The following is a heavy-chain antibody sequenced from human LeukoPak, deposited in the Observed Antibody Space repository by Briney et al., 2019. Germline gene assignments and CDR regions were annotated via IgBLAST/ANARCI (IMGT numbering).Heavy chain of an antibody. CDR2: ISYDGSNK. CDR1: GFTFSSYA. D-gene: IGHD3-10*01. J-gene: IGHJ4*02. V-gene: IGHV3-30-3*01. CDR3: ARVAKGMLYCFDY. Sequence: PGRSLRLSCAASGFTFSSYAMHWVRQAPGKGLEWVAVISYDGSNKYYADSVKGRFTISRDNSKNTLYLQMNSLRAEDTAVYYCARVAKGMLYCFDYWGQGTLVTVSS.